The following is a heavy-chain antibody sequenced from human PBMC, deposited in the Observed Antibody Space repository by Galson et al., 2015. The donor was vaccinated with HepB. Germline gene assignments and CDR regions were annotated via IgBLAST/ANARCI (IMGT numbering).Heavy chain of an antibody. CDR1: GFTFTNYP. V-gene: IGHV3-21*01. Sequence: SLRLSCAASGFTFTNYPMSWVRQAPGKGLEWVSSISSSSSYIYYADSVKGRFTISRDNAKNSLYLQMNSLRAEDTAVYYCARENGYNWEYYFDYWGQGTLVTVSS. D-gene: IGHD5-24*01. J-gene: IGHJ4*02. CDR2: ISSSSSYI. CDR3: ARENGYNWEYYFDY.